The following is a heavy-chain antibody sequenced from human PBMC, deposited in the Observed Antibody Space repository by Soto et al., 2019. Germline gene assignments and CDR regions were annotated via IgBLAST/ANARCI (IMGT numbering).Heavy chain of an antibody. D-gene: IGHD2-2*01. V-gene: IGHV3-23*04. CDR2: MSGSHDDHNI. Sequence: EVQLVESGGGLVQPGGSLRLSCAASGFVFDNYVINWVRQAPGKGLEWVAGMSGSHDDHNIYYIDSVRGRFTISRDNSKSTVYLDLSHLGADDSAVYYCAKGKNIVVGPGVIDYWGQGTVVTVSS. J-gene: IGHJ4*02. CDR3: AKGKNIVVGPGVIDY. CDR1: GFVFDNYV.